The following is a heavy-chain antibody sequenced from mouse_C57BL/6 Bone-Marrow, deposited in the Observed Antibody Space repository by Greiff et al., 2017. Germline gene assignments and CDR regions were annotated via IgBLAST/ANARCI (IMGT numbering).Heavy chain of an antibody. CDR3: ARKRDCDGDAMDY. CDR1: GFTFSSYG. CDR2: ISSGGSYT. J-gene: IGHJ4*01. Sequence: EVMLVESGGDLVKPGGSLKLSCAASGFTFSSYGMSWVRQTPDKRLEWVATISSGGSYTYYPDSVKGRFTISRDKAKNTLYLQMRSLKSEDADMYDCARKRDCDGDAMDYWGQGTSVTVSS. V-gene: IGHV5-6*01.